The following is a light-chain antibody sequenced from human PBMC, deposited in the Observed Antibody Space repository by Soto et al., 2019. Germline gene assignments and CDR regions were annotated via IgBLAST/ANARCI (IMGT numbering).Light chain of an antibody. V-gene: IGKV3-20*01. J-gene: IGKJ2*01. CDR3: QQQGT. Sequence: EIVLTQFPGTLSLSPGERATLSCRPSQSLSSSYLVWYQQKPGQAPSLLIYAASRRATGIPDRFSGSWSATEYTLTISRLEPEDSAVYYCQQQGTFGQGTKLEIK. CDR2: AAS. CDR1: QSLSSSY.